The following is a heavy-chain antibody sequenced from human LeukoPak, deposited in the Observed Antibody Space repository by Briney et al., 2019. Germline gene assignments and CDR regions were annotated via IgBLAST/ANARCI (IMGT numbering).Heavy chain of an antibody. CDR2: IKRDGSEK. D-gene: IGHD3-3*01. V-gene: IGHV3-7*01. CDR1: GFTFSSYW. Sequence: AGGSLRLSCAASGFTFSSYWMGWVRQAPGKGLEWVANIKRDGSEKYYGDSVKGRFTVSRDNAMNSLYLQMTSLRAEDTAVYYCARDKEAAVDFWSGYYPLWGQGTLVIVSS. CDR3: ARDKEAAVDFWSGYYPL. J-gene: IGHJ4*02.